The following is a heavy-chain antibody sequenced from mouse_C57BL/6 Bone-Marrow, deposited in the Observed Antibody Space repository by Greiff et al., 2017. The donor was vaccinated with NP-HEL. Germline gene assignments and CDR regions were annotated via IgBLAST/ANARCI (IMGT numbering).Heavy chain of an antibody. CDR2: IDPENGDT. J-gene: IGHJ2*01. D-gene: IGHD1-1*01. Sequence: VQLQQSGAELVRPGASVKLSCTASGFNIKDDYMHWVKQRPEQGLEWIGWIDPENGDTEYASKFQGKATITADTSSNTAYLQLSSLTSEDTAVYYYTTRDYGSFYFDYWGQGTTLTVSS. CDR1: GFNIKDDY. V-gene: IGHV14-4*01. CDR3: TTRDYGSFYFDY.